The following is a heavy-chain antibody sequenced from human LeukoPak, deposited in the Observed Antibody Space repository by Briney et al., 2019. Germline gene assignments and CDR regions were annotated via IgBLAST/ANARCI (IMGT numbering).Heavy chain of an antibody. CDR1: GFTFSNYG. V-gene: IGHV3-30*18. Sequence: PGGSLRLSCAASGFTFSNYGMHWVRQAPGKGLEWVALISYDGSNKYYTDSVKGRFTISRDNSKNTQWLQMNSLRPDDTAVYYCAKGPYRSSSGGSEIDFWGQGTLVTVSS. CDR2: ISYDGSNK. J-gene: IGHJ4*02. CDR3: AKGPYRSSSGGSEIDF. D-gene: IGHD6-6*01.